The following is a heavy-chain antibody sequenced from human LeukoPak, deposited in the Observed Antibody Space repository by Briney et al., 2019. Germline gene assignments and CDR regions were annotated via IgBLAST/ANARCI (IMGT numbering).Heavy chain of an antibody. CDR2: IIPIFGTS. V-gene: IGHV1-69*06. CDR3: ARGGDLRYFDWLLSD. D-gene: IGHD3-9*01. J-gene: IGHJ4*02. Sequence: GASVKVSCKASGGTFSSYAISWVRQAPGQGLEWMGGIIPIFGTSNYAQKFQGRVTITADKSTSTAYMELSSLRSEDTAVYYCARGGDLRYFDWLLSDWGQGTLVTVSS. CDR1: GGTFSSYA.